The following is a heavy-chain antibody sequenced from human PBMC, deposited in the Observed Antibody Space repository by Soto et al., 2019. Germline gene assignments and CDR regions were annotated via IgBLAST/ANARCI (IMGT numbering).Heavy chain of an antibody. V-gene: IGHV3-30-3*01. CDR1: GLTCSSYA. J-gene: IGHJ4*02. Sequence: PVGSLRHSCAASGLTCSSYAMHWVRQATGKGLEWVAVISYDGSNKYYADSVKGRFTISRDNSKNTLYLQMNSLRAEDTAVYYCARDRFLEWLFKYYFDYWGQGTLVTVSS. CDR3: ARDRFLEWLFKYYFDY. CDR2: ISYDGSNK. D-gene: IGHD3-3*01.